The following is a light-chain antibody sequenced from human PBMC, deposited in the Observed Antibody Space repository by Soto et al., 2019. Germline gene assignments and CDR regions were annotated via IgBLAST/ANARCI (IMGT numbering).Light chain of an antibody. CDR1: QSLVHSDGSTY. Sequence: DVVMTQSPLSLPVTLGQPASISCRSSQSLVHSDGSTYLNWFQQRPGQSPRRLIYKVSNRDSGVPDRFSGSGSGTDFTLKISRVEAEDVGVYYCMQGTHWPPYTFGQGTKVDSK. V-gene: IGKV2-30*02. CDR3: MQGTHWPPYT. J-gene: IGKJ2*01. CDR2: KVS.